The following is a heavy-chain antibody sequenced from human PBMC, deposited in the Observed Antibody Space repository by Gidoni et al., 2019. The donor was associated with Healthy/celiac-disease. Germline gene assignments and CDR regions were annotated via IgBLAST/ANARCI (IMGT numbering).Heavy chain of an antibody. J-gene: IGHJ6*02. CDR1: GCTFSSYG. Sequence: QVQRVEAGGGVVQPGRSLRLSGAASGCTFSSYGMHWVRQAPGKGLEWVAVIWYDGSNNYYADSVKGRFTISRDNSKPTLSLQMHRLRAEDPAVYYCARAQGLGALSYSYYGMDVWGQGTTVTVSS. D-gene: IGHD3-16*02. V-gene: IGHV3-33*01. CDR2: IWYDGSNN. CDR3: ARAQGLGALSYSYYGMDV.